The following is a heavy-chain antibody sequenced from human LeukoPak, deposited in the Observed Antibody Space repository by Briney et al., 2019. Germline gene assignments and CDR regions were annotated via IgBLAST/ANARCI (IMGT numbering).Heavy chain of an antibody. J-gene: IGHJ2*01. CDR3: AREDWAWRYFDV. Sequence: ASVKVSCKASGYTFTSYGISWVRQAPGQGLEWMGWISAYNGNTNYAQKLQGRVTMPTDTSTSTAYMELRRLRSDDTAVYCCAREDWAWRYFDVWGRGTLVTVSS. V-gene: IGHV1-18*01. CDR1: GYTFTSYG. D-gene: IGHD1-1*01. CDR2: ISAYNGNT.